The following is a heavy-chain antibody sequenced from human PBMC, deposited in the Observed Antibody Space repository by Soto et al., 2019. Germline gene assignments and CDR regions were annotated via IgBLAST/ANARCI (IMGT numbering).Heavy chain of an antibody. CDR1: GGLFSSYP. V-gene: IGHV1-69*01. Sequence: QEQLVQSGAEVKKPGSSVKVSCKASGGLFSSYPISWVRQVPGQGLEWMGGIIPVFQTAYSTQSCQGRVTITADEATNTAYMSRSRLRSEDTSIYYCARGGSGYTWFNEFWGQGTLVTVSS. J-gene: IGHJ4*02. CDR3: ARGGSGYTWFNEF. CDR2: IIPVFQTA. D-gene: IGHD3-22*01.